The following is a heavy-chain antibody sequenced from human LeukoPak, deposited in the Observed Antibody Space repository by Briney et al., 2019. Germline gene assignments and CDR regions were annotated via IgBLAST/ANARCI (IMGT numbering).Heavy chain of an antibody. D-gene: IGHD1-7*01. V-gene: IGHV3-13*01. CDR3: ARAGLYNWNYEGTTYFDF. Sequence: GGSLRLSCAASGFTFSSYDMHWVRQATGKGLEWVSAIDTAGDTYYPGSVKGRFTISRDNAKNSLYLQMNSLRAEDTALYYCARAGLYNWNYEGTTYFDFWGQGTLVTVSA. CDR1: GFTFSSYD. J-gene: IGHJ4*02. CDR2: IDTAGDT.